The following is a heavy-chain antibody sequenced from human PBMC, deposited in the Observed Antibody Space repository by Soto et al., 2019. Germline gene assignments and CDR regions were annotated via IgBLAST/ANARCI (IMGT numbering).Heavy chain of an antibody. CDR2: ISASGDNT. J-gene: IGHJ4*02. Sequence: GGSLRLSCAASESTFNRYGMSWVRQAPGKGLEWVSAISASGDNTYYADSVKGRFTISRDSSNNTLYLQMNSLRADDTALYYCVKLRLELLYLDSWGLGALVTVSS. V-gene: IGHV3-23*01. D-gene: IGHD1-7*01. CDR1: ESTFNRYG. CDR3: VKLRLELLYLDS.